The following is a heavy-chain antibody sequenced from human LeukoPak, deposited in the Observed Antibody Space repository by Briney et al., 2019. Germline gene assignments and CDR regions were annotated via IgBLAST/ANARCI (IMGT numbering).Heavy chain of an antibody. CDR1: GGTFSNCA. CDR2: IIPIIGSA. Sequence: SVKVSCKALGGTFSNCAISWVRQAPGQGLEWMGGIIPIIGSANYPQKFQGRVTIIADESTRTAYMELRSLRSEDTAVYFCSKSRYNYDNRGSYYEDYWGQGTLVTVSS. D-gene: IGHD3-22*01. CDR3: SKSRYNYDNRGSYYEDY. V-gene: IGHV1-69*13. J-gene: IGHJ4*02.